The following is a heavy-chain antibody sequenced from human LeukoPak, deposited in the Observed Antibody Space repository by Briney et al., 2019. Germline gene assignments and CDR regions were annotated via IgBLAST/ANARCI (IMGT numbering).Heavy chain of an antibody. CDR1: GFTFHDYG. Sequence: GGSLRLSCAASGFTFHDYGMSWVRQAPGKGLEWVSGIDRNGGSIGYADSVKGRFTISRDNEKNSLYLQMNSLRAEDTALYYCARAGQYNWNDEKDYWGQGTLVTVSA. CDR3: ARAGQYNWNDEKDY. D-gene: IGHD1-1*01. V-gene: IGHV3-20*04. J-gene: IGHJ4*02. CDR2: IDRNGGSI.